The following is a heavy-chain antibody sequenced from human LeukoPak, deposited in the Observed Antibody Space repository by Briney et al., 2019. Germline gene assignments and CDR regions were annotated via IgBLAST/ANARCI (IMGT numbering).Heavy chain of an antibody. CDR1: GFPFSSYS. Sequence: PGGSLRLSCAASGFPFSSYSMNWVRQAPGKGLEWVSSISSSSSYIYYADSVKGRFTISRDNAKNSLYLQMNSLRAEDTAVYYCATLGNDILGVFRGWFQHWGQGTLVTVSS. CDR3: ATLGNDILGVFRGWFQH. D-gene: IGHD3-9*01. CDR2: ISSSSSYI. J-gene: IGHJ1*01. V-gene: IGHV3-21*01.